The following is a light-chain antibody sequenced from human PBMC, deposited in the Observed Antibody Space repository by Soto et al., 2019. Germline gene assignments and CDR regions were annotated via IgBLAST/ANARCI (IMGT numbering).Light chain of an antibody. Sequence: QSVLTQPPSVSGAPGQRVTISSTGSSSNVGAGYDVHWYQQLPGTAPKLLMYGDSNRPSGVPDRFSGSKSGTSASLAITGLQAEDEADYYCQSYDSSLSGVVFGGGTKVTVL. V-gene: IGLV1-40*01. J-gene: IGLJ2*01. CDR3: QSYDSSLSGVV. CDR1: SSNVGAGYD. CDR2: GDS.